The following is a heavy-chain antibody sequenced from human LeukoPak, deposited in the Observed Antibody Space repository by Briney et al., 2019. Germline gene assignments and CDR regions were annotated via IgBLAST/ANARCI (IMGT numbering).Heavy chain of an antibody. Sequence: SETLSLTCIVSGGPLSTHYWSWSRQPPGKGLEWIGYNDYSGSTNYNPSLKSRVTISVDTSKNQFSLKLNSVTAADTAVYYCARGATFRGTYYMDVWGKGTTGTVSS. J-gene: IGHJ6*03. D-gene: IGHD3-10*01. CDR2: NDYSGST. V-gene: IGHV4-59*11. CDR1: GGPLSTHY. CDR3: ARGATFRGTYYMDV.